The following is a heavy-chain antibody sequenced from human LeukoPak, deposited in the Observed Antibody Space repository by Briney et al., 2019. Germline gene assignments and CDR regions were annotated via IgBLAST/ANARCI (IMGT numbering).Heavy chain of an antibody. CDR3: ARAPGGYVPVYYMDV. D-gene: IGHD3-16*01. Sequence: GGSVRLSCAASGFTFSSYGMSWVRQAQGKGLEWVSVINGSGGSTHYADSVRDGFTIHRDNSKNKLYLQMNSLRAEDTAVYYFARAPGGYVPVYYMDVWGKGTTVTISS. CDR1: GFTFSSYG. J-gene: IGHJ6*03. CDR2: INGSGGST. V-gene: IGHV3-23*01.